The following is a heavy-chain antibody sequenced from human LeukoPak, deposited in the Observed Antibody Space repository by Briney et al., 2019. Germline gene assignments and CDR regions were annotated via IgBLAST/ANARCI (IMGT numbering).Heavy chain of an antibody. D-gene: IGHD3-16*01. Sequence: ASVKVSCKASGYTFTSYDIHWVRLAPGQGLEWMGWINPKSGGTHYAQKFQGRVSMTRDTSINTVYLELSSLRSNDTAVYYCARTREGVWGSYSPWGQGTLVTVSS. CDR1: GYTFTSYD. J-gene: IGHJ4*02. V-gene: IGHV1-2*02. CDR2: INPKSGGT. CDR3: ARTREGVWGSYSP.